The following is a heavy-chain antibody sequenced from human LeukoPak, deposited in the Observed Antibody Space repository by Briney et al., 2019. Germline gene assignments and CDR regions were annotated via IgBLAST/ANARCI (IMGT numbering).Heavy chain of an antibody. V-gene: IGHV3-48*03. CDR2: ISSSGSTI. CDR3: AKVSSIAARPKYYFDY. J-gene: IGHJ4*02. Sequence: PGGSLRLSCAASGFTFSSYEMNWVRQAPGKGLEWVSYISSSGSTIYYADSVKGRFTISRDNSKNTLYLQMNSLRAEDTAVYYCAKVSSIAARPKYYFDYWGQGTLVTVSS. CDR1: GFTFSSYE. D-gene: IGHD6-6*01.